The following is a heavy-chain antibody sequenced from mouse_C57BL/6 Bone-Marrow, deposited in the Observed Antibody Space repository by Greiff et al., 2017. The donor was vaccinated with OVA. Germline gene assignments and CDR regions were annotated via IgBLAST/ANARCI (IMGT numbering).Heavy chain of an antibody. Sequence: QVQLQQSGPELVKPGASVKISCKASGYAFSSSWMNWVKQRPGKGLEWIGRIYPGDGDTNYNGKFKGKATLTADKSSSTAYMQLSSLTSEDSAVYFCARYSTTVVAQGGFAYWGQGTLVTVSA. J-gene: IGHJ3*01. CDR1: GYAFSSSW. D-gene: IGHD1-1*01. CDR3: ARYSTTVVAQGGFAY. V-gene: IGHV1-82*01. CDR2: IYPGDGDT.